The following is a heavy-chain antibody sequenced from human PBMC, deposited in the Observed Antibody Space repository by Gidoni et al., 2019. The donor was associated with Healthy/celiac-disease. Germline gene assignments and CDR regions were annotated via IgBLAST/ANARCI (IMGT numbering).Heavy chain of an antibody. V-gene: IGHV3-30-3*02. J-gene: IGHJ4*02. D-gene: IGHD4-17*01. CDR1: GFTVSSYA. Sequence: QVQMVESGGGVVQPGRSRRLPGAASGFTVSSYAMHWVRQAPGKGLEWVAVISYDGSNKYYADSVKGRFTISRDNSKNTLYLQMNSLRAEDTAVYYCAKNRLPVGRELDYGGNSLFWYWGQGTLVTVSS. CDR3: AKNRLPVGRELDYGGNSLFWY. CDR2: ISYDGSNK.